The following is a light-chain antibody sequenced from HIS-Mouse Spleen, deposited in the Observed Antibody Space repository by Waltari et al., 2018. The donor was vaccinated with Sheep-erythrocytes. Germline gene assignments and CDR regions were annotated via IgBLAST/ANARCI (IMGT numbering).Light chain of an antibody. V-gene: IGLV2-8*01. CDR2: EVS. CDR3: SSYAGSNNWV. CDR1: SSDVGGYNY. Sequence: QSALTQPPSASGSPGQSVTISCTGTSSDVGGYNYVSWYQQHPGKAPKLMIYEVSKRPSGGPHRFSGSNSGNTASLTVSGLQAEDEADYYCSSYAGSNNWVFGGGTKLTVL. J-gene: IGLJ3*02.